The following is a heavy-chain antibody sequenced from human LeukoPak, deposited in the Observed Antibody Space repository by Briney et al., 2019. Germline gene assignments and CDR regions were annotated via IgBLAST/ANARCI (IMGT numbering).Heavy chain of an antibody. J-gene: IGHJ6*03. CDR2: IYTSGST. CDR1: GGSISSYY. V-gene: IGHV4-4*09. CDR3: ARTAMVRGVIGYYYYYYMDV. Sequence: SETLSLTCTVSGGSISSYYWSWIRQPPGKGLEWIGYIYTSGSTNYNPSLKSRVTISVDTSKNQFSLKLSSVTAADTAVYYCARTAMVRGVIGYYYYYYMDVRGKGTTVTVSS. D-gene: IGHD3-10*01.